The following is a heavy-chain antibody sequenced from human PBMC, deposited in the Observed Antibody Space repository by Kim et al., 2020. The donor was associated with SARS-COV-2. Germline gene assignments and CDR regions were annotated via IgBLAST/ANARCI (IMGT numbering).Heavy chain of an antibody. V-gene: IGHV4-59*01. Sequence: YSPSLTSRVTISVDMSKNQFSLKLSSVTAADTAVYYCARADHFGSGVIDYWGQGTLVTVSS. J-gene: IGHJ4*02. D-gene: IGHD6-25*01. CDR3: ARADHFGSGVIDY.